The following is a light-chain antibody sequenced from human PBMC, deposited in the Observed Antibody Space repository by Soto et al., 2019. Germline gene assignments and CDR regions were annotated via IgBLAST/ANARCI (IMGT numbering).Light chain of an antibody. CDR1: QGISNY. J-gene: IGKJ1*01. CDR2: AAS. V-gene: IGKV1-27*01. Sequence: DMQMTQSPSSLSASVGDRVTITCRASQGISNYLAWYQQKPGKVPKILIYAASTLQSGVPSRFSGSGSGTDFTLTINSLQPEDAAIYYCHQYDNALWTFGQGTKVEIK. CDR3: HQYDNALWT.